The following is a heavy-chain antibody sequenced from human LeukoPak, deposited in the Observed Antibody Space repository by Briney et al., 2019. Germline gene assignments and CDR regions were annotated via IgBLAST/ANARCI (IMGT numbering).Heavy chain of an antibody. V-gene: IGHV1-2*02. J-gene: IGHJ3*02. D-gene: IGHD5-18*01. CDR1: GYTFTGYY. CDR2: INPNSGDT. CDR3: ARDLIGEYSYGYSDAFDI. Sequence: ASVKVSCKASGYTFTGYYMHWVRQAPGQGLEWVGWINPNSGDTDYAQKFQGRVTMTRDTSISTAYMELSRLRSDDTAVYYCARDLIGEYSYGYSDAFDIWGQGTMVTVSS.